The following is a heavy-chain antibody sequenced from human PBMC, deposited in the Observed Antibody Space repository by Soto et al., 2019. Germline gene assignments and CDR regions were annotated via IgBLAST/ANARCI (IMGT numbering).Heavy chain of an antibody. J-gene: IGHJ4*02. CDR1: GFTFSSYA. Sequence: QAPLEESGGGVVQPGMSLRLSCAASGFTFSSYAMHWVRQAPGKGLEWVAVISYDGSNKYYADSVKGRFTISRDNSKNTLYLQMNSLRTEDTAVYFCARDLSWIFRIIGPIDDWGQGSLVTVSP. CDR3: ARDLSWIFRIIGPIDD. CDR2: ISYDGSNK. D-gene: IGHD3-3*01. V-gene: IGHV3-30*04.